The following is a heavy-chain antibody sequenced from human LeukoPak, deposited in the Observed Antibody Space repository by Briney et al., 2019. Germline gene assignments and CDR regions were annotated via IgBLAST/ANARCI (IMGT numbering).Heavy chain of an antibody. Sequence: ASVKVSCKTSGYTFSSYAMHWVRQAPGQRLEWMGCINGDNGNTQYSQKFQGRVTFTRDTSASTAYMELSSLTSEDMAVFYCARGGPNSGGWTLDHWGQGTLVSVSS. CDR2: INGDNGNT. V-gene: IGHV1-3*03. D-gene: IGHD6-19*01. J-gene: IGHJ4*02. CDR3: ARGGPNSGGWTLDH. CDR1: GYTFSSYA.